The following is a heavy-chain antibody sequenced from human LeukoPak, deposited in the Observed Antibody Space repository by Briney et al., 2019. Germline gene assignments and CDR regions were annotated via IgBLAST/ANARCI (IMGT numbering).Heavy chain of an antibody. CDR2: ISYDGSNK. CDR1: GFTFSSYA. V-gene: IGHV3-30*04. D-gene: IGHD3/OR15-3a*01. Sequence: GGSLRLSCAASGFTFSSYAMHWVRQAPGKGLEWVAVISYDGSNKYYADSVKGRFTISRDNSKNTLYLQVNSLRAEDTAVYYCARESPVGLGHGICGQGTMVTVSS. J-gene: IGHJ3*02. CDR3: ARESPVGLGHGI.